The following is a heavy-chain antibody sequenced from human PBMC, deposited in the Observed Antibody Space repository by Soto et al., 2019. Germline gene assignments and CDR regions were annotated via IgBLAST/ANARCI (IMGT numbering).Heavy chain of an antibody. D-gene: IGHD2-15*01. J-gene: IGHJ3*01. CDR2: ISPDGSTI. CDR3: ARGGYCDATSCYRLNAFDV. CDR1: GFTFSNYE. V-gene: IGHV3-48*03. Sequence: GGSLCLSCAVSGFTFSNYEMNWVRQAPEQGLEWVSFISPDGSTIYADSVKGRFTISRDNAKNSLYLQMNSLRAEDTAVYYCARGGYCDATSCYRLNAFDVWGRGTVVTVSS.